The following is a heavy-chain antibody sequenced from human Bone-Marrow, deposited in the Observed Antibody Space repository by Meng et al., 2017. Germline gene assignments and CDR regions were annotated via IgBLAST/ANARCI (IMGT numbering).Heavy chain of an antibody. CDR3: ARVASTTEIYYYYYYGMDV. Sequence: SETLSLTCTVSGGSISSSSYYWGWIRPPPGKGLEWIGSIYYSGSTYYNPSLKSRITISVDTSKNQFSLKLSSVTAADTAVYYCARVASTTEIYYYYYYGMDVWGQGTTVTVSS. CDR2: IYYSGST. V-gene: IGHV4-39*07. CDR1: GGSISSSSYY. D-gene: IGHD4-17*01. J-gene: IGHJ6*02.